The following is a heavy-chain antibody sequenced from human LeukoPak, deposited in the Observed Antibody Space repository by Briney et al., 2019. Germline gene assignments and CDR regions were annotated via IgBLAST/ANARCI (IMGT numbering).Heavy chain of an antibody. D-gene: IGHD3-9*01. CDR2: IIPIFGTA. V-gene: IGHV1-69*13. CDR3: ARDLNRRILTSYYGMDV. CDR1: GGTFSSYA. J-gene: IGHJ6*02. Sequence: ASVKVSCKASGGTFSSYAISWVRQAPGQGLEWMGGIIPIFGTANYAQKFQGRVTITADESTSTAYMELGSLRSEDTAVYYCARDLNRRILTSYYGMDVWGQGTTVTVSS.